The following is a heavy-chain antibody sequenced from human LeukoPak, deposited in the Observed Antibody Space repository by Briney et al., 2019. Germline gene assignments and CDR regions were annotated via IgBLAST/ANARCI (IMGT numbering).Heavy chain of an antibody. V-gene: IGHV3-23*01. D-gene: IGHD1-26*01. CDR1: GFTFSNYA. CDR2: ISGITTIT. CDR3: AKHLLVGGTRGAYAFDI. J-gene: IGHJ3*02. Sequence: GGSLRLSCAASGFTFSNYAMSWVRQAPGKGLEWVSLISGITTITYYADSVKGRFTISRDNSKNTLDLQMNSLRAEDTAGYYCAKHLLVGGTRGAYAFDIWGRGTMVTVSS.